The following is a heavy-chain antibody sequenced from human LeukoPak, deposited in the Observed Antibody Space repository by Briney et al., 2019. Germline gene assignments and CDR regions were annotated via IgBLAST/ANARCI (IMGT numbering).Heavy chain of an antibody. J-gene: IGHJ4*02. CDR3: ARDGSSGTNLDY. D-gene: IGHD3-22*01. V-gene: IGHV4-39*07. CDR1: GGSISSSSYY. Sequence: SETLSLTCTVSGGSISSSSYYWGWIRQPPGKGLEWIGSIYYSGSTYYNPSLKSRVTISVDTSKNQFSLKLSSVTAADTAVYYCARDGSSGTNLDYWGQGTLVTVSS. CDR2: IYYSGST.